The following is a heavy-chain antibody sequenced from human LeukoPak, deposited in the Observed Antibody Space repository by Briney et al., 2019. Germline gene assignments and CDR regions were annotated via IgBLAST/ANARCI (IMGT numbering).Heavy chain of an antibody. Sequence: GGSLRLSCAASGFTFSSYGMHWVRQAPGKGLEWVAVISYDGSNKYYADSVKGRFTISRDSAKNTVYLQMNSLRAEDTAVYYCVRGGGADRPYGLDVWGQGTTVTVSS. CDR1: GFTFSSYG. CDR2: ISYDGSNK. CDR3: VRGGGADRPYGLDV. V-gene: IGHV3-30*03. D-gene: IGHD6-6*01. J-gene: IGHJ6*02.